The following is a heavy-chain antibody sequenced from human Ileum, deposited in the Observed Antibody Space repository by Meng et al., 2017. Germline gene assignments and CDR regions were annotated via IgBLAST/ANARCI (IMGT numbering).Heavy chain of an antibody. CDR3: ASWFGDSNC. Sequence: GESLKISCAGSGFTFSSSWMNWIRQAPGKGLEWVANINPDRNRKSYVDSVKGRFTMSRDNAENSLYLQMNSLRAEDEAVYYCASWFGDSNCWGQGTRVTVSS. V-gene: IGHV3-7*01. CDR1: GFTFSSSW. J-gene: IGHJ4*02. CDR2: INPDRNRK. D-gene: IGHD3-10*01.